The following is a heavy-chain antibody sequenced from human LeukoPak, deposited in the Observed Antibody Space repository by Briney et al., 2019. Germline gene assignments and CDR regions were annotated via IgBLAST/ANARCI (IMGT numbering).Heavy chain of an antibody. CDR3: AKDSLPRRAYCGGDCYSLYNWFDP. CDR1: GFTFSSYG. D-gene: IGHD2-21*02. Sequence: GRSLRLSCAASGFTFSSYGMHWVRQAPGKGLEWVAVISYDGSNKYDADSVKGRFTNTRDNSKNTLYLQMNSLRAEDTAVYYCAKDSLPRRAYCGGDCYSLYNWFDPWGQGTLVTVSS. V-gene: IGHV3-30*18. J-gene: IGHJ5*02. CDR2: ISYDGSNK.